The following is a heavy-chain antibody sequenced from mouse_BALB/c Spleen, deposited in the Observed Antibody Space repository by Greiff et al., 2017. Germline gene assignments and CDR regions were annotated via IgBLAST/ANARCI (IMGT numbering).Heavy chain of an antibody. CDR2: ISDGGSYT. J-gene: IGHJ4*01. Sequence: EVQRVESGGGLVKPGGSLKLSCAASGFTFSDYYMYWVRQTPEKRLEWVATISDGGSYTYYPDSVKGRFTISRDNAKNNLYLQMSSLKSEDTAMYYCARASYAMDYWGQGTSVTVSS. CDR1: GFTFSDYY. V-gene: IGHV5-4*02. CDR3: ARASYAMDY.